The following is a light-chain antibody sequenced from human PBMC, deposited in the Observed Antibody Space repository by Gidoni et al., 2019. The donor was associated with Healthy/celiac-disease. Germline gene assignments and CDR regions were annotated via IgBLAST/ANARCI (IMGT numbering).Light chain of an antibody. Sequence: DIVMTQSPLSLPVTPGEPASISCRSSQRLLHSSGYNYEAWYLQKPGQSPQLLIYLGSNRASGVPDRFSASGSGTDFTLKISRVEAEDVGVYYCMQALQTPLTFGQGTKLEIK. CDR2: LGS. CDR3: MQALQTPLT. CDR1: QRLLHSSGYNY. J-gene: IGKJ2*01. V-gene: IGKV2-28*01.